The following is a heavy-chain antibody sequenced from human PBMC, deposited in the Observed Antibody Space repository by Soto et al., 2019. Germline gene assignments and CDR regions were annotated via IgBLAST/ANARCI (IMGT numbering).Heavy chain of an antibody. Sequence: GGSLRLSCAASGFTFSSYGMHWVRQAPGKGLEWVAVIWYDGSNKYYADSVKGRFTISRDNSKNTLYLQMNSLRAEDTTVYYCARGGIVGAPLSFDYWGQGTLVTVSS. CDR3: ARGGIVGAPLSFDY. CDR1: GFTFSSYG. D-gene: IGHD1-26*01. J-gene: IGHJ4*02. V-gene: IGHV3-33*08. CDR2: IWYDGSNK.